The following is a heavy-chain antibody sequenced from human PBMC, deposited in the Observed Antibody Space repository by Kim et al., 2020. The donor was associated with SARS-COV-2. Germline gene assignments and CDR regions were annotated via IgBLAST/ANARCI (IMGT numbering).Heavy chain of an antibody. CDR3: ARGPYGQGGIYFDY. J-gene: IGHJ4*02. CDR1: GFTFTDYY. V-gene: IGHV1-46*01. Sequence: ASVKVSCKASGFTFTDYYIHWVRQAPGQGLEWMGIINASGGGTSYAQKFQGRVTMTRDTSTSTVYMELSSLRSDDTAVYYCARGPYGQGGIYFDYWGQGTLVTVSS. D-gene: IGHD4-17*01. CDR2: INASGGGT.